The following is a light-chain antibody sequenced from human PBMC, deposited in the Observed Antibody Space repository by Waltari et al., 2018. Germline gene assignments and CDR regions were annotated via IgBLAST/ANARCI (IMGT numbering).Light chain of an antibody. J-gene: IGKJ4*01. CDR3: QQYNVWPPLT. CDR1: QSIHDN. V-gene: IGKV3-15*01. Sequence: EVVMTQSPATLSMSPGERVTLSCRASQSIHDNLAWYQHRPGQAPRLLIYGASTRAPDIPGRLVGGGSGTEFTLTIRSLQSEYSAVYYCQQYNVWPPLTFGGGTRVEIK. CDR2: GAS.